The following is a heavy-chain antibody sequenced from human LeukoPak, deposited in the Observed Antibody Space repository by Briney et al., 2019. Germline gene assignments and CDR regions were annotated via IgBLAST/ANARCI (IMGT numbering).Heavy chain of an antibody. V-gene: IGHV3-23*01. CDR2: ISGSGGST. CDR3: ASIGYCSSTSCFDAVDI. D-gene: IGHD2-2*01. J-gene: IGHJ3*02. Sequence: GGSLRLSCAASGFTFSSYAMSWVRQAPGKGLEWVSAISGSGGSTYYADSVKGRFTISRDNSKNTLCLQMNSLRAEDTAVYYCASIGYCSSTSCFDAVDIWGQGTMVTVSS. CDR1: GFTFSSYA.